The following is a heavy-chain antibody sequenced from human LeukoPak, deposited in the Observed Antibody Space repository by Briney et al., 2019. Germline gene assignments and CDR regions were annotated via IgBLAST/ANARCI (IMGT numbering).Heavy chain of an antibody. V-gene: IGHV3-7*01. D-gene: IGHD3-10*01. CDR1: GFAFSSYW. J-gene: IGHJ4*02. Sequence: GGSLRLSCAASGFAFSSYWMSWVRQAPGKGLEWVANIKQDGSGKYYVDSVKGRFTISRDNAKNSLYLQMNSLRAEDTAVYYCARVGMVRGPPVEDYFDYWGQGTLVTVSS. CDR3: ARVGMVRGPPVEDYFDY. CDR2: IKQDGSGK.